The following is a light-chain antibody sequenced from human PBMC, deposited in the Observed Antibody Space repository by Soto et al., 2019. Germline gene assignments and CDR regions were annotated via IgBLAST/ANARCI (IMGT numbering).Light chain of an antibody. CDR3: QQLHGYPIT. Sequence: ILLTQSPSSLSASVGDRVTITCRASQGIDTSLAWYQQKPGKAPKLLIYAPSNFQSGVPSRFSGSGSGTHFTLTISSLQPEDFATYYCQQLHGYPITCGQGHDWRL. J-gene: IGKJ5*01. CDR2: APS. CDR1: QGIDTS. V-gene: IGKV1-9*01.